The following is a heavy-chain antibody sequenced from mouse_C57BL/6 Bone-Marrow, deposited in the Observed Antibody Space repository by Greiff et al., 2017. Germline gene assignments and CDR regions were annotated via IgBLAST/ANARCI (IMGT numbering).Heavy chain of an antibody. Sequence: VQLQQSGAELVRPGASVKLSCTASGFNIKDDYMHWVKQRPEQGLEWIGWIDPEDGDTEYASKFQGKATITADTSSNTAYLQLSSLTSEDTAVYYCTNYGSRYFDVWGTGTTVTVSS. CDR2: IDPEDGDT. V-gene: IGHV14-4*01. D-gene: IGHD1-1*01. J-gene: IGHJ1*03. CDR3: TNYGSRYFDV. CDR1: GFNIKDDY.